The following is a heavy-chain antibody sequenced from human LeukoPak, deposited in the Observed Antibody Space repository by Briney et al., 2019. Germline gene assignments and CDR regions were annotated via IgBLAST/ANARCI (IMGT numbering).Heavy chain of an antibody. CDR2: ISSNGGST. CDR3: AKVLRYFMDV. CDR1: GFTFSSYG. D-gene: IGHD3-9*01. V-gene: IGHV3-64*04. J-gene: IGHJ6*02. Sequence: PGGSLRLSCSASGFTFSSYGLHWVRQAPGKELEYVSAISSNGGSTYYADSVKGRFTISRDNSKNTLYLQMNGLRAEDTAVYYCAKVLRYFMDVWGQGTTVTVSS.